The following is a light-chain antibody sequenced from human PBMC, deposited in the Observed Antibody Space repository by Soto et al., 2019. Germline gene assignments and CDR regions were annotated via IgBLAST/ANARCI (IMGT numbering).Light chain of an antibody. CDR1: QSISWY. CDR2: TAS. CDR3: QQSFSTLCT. V-gene: IGKV1-39*01. Sequence: DIQMTQSPSSLSASVGDRVTITCRASQSISWYLNWYQQKPGKAPKLLIYTASSLQSGVPSRFSGSGSGTDFTLTITSLQPEDFATYYCQQSFSTLCTFGQGTKVEIK. J-gene: IGKJ1*01.